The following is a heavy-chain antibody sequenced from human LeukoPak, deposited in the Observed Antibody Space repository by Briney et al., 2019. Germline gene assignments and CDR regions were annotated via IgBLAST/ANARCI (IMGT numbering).Heavy chain of an antibody. V-gene: IGHV4-30-4*08. D-gene: IGHD3-3*01. CDR2: IYYSGST. Sequence: SQTLSLTCTVSGGSISSGDYYWSWIRQPPGKGLEWIGYIYYSGSTYYNPSLKSRVTISVDTSKNQFSLKLSSVTAADTAVYYCARSSVTIYGVVSAFDFWGQGTMVTVSS. J-gene: IGHJ3*01. CDR3: ARSSVTIYGVVSAFDF. CDR1: GGSISSGDYY.